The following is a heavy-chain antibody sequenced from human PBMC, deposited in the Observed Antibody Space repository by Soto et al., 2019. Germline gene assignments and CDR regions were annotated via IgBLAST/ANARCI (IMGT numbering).Heavy chain of an antibody. Sequence: QVQLVQSGAEVKKPGASVTVSCKTSGYTFSTYPISWVRQAAGQGLEWVGWISTYNGKTNYGQKFQGRVTITTDTSASTAYMNLRNLRSDDTAVYYCARDRVEAALGTFDQWGQGTLVTVSS. D-gene: IGHD6-13*01. J-gene: IGHJ4*02. CDR2: ISTYNGKT. CDR3: ARDRVEAALGTFDQ. V-gene: IGHV1-18*01. CDR1: GYTFSTYP.